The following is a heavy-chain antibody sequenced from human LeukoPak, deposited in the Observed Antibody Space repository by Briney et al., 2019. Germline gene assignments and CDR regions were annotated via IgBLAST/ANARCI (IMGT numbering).Heavy chain of an antibody. CDR2: ISSSSSYI. V-gene: IGHV3-21*01. D-gene: IGHD3-16*02. CDR3: ARDRYDYVWGSYRYRFDY. CDR1: GFTFSSYS. J-gene: IGHJ4*02. Sequence: GGSLRLSCAASGFTFSSYSMDWVRQARGKGLEWVSSISSSSSYIYYADSVKGRFTISRDNAKNSLYLQMNSLRAEDTAVYYCARDRYDYVWGSYRYRFDYWGQGTLVTVSS.